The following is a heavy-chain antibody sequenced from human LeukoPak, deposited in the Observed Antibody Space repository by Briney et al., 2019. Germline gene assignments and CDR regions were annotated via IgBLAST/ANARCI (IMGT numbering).Heavy chain of an antibody. D-gene: IGHD6-13*01. Sequence: ASVKVSCKASGYTFTGYYMHWVRQAPGQGLEWMGWINPNSGGTNYAQKFQGRVTMTRDTSINVAYMELSRLRSEDTAVYYCARDGIAAALDHDAFDIWGQGTMVTVSS. V-gene: IGHV1-2*02. CDR1: GYTFTGYY. CDR2: INPNSGGT. CDR3: ARDGIAAALDHDAFDI. J-gene: IGHJ3*02.